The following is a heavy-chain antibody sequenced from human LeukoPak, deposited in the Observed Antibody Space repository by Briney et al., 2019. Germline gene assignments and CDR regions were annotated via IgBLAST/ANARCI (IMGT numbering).Heavy chain of an antibody. J-gene: IGHJ4*02. CDR2: IIPIFGTA. CDR1: GGTFSRFT. CDR3: ARGPMVRGVPDYDYFDY. D-gene: IGHD3-10*01. V-gene: IGHV1-69*13. Sequence: AASVKVSCKASGGTFSRFTLSWVRQAPGQGFEWMGGIIPIFGTANYAQKFQGRVTITADESTSTAYMELSSLRSEDTAVYYCARGPMVRGVPDYDYFDYWGQGTLVTVSS.